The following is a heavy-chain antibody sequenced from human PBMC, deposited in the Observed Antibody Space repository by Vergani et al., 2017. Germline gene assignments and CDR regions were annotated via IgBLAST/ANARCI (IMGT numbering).Heavy chain of an antibody. Sequence: QVQLQESGPGLVKPSQTLSLTCTVSGGSINSHNNYWSWIRQPAGKGLEWIGRIHTSGSTNYNPSLKSRVTMSEDTSKNQFSLNLTSVTAADTAVYFCARGSCLCGSCYKPLFDYRGQGILVTVSS. J-gene: IGHJ4*02. V-gene: IGHV4-61*02. D-gene: IGHD2-15*01. CDR3: ARGSCLCGSCYKPLFDY. CDR2: IHTSGST. CDR1: GGSINSHNNY.